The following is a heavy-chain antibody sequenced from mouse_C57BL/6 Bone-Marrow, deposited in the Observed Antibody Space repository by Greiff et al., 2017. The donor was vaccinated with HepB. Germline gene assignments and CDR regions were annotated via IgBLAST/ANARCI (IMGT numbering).Heavy chain of an antibody. CDR1: GYTFTSYW. Sequence: VQLQQPGAELVKPGASVKLSCKASGYTFTSYWMHWVKQRPGQGLEWIGMIHPNSGSTNYNEKFKSKATLTVDKSSSTAYMQLSSLTSEDSAVYYCAREGVLLRGYFDVWGTGTTVTVSS. CDR2: IHPNSGST. J-gene: IGHJ1*03. CDR3: AREGVLLRGYFDV. V-gene: IGHV1-64*01. D-gene: IGHD1-1*01.